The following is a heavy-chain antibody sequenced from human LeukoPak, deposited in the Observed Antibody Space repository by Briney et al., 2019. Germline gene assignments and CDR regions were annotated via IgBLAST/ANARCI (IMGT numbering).Heavy chain of an antibody. CDR2: ISSSGSSI. J-gene: IGHJ4*02. V-gene: IGHV3-48*01. CDR3: APLAATTDY. CDR1: GFTFSTYS. Sequence: GGPLRLSCAASGFTFSTYSMSWVRQAPGKGLEGASYISSSGSSIIYADSVKGRFTISRDTSKNTLYLQMNSLRAEDTAVYYCAPLAATTDYWGQGTLVTVSS. D-gene: IGHD5-12*01.